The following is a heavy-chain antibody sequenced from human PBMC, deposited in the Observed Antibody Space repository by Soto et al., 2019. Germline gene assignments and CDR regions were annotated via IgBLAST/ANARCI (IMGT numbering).Heavy chain of an antibody. Sequence: QVQLVQSGAEVKKPGASVKVSCKASGYTFTSYGISWVRQAAGQGIGWMGWISAYNGNTNYAQKLQGRVTMTPDKSPSTAYMELRSLRSDDTAVYYCARAGYSSGWYSLTDYWGQGTLVTVSS. D-gene: IGHD6-19*01. J-gene: IGHJ4*02. CDR3: ARAGYSSGWYSLTDY. V-gene: IGHV1-18*04. CDR1: GYTFTSYG. CDR2: ISAYNGNT.